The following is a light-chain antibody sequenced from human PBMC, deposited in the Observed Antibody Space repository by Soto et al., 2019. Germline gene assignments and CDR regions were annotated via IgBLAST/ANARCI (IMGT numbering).Light chain of an antibody. Sequence: VFLTQSPVTVSLSAGKRRTLWCRASQSVDSTYLGWYQQKPVQAPRLLIYAASSRATCIPDRFSGGGSGAYFTLTISRLEPEDFAVYYCQQCGSSPWTFGQGTKVDIK. J-gene: IGKJ1*01. CDR3: QQCGSSPWT. V-gene: IGKV3-20*01. CDR1: QSVDSTY. CDR2: AAS.